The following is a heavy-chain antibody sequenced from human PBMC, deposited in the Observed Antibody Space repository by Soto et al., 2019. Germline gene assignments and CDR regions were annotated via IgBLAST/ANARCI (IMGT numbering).Heavy chain of an antibody. D-gene: IGHD6-6*01. CDR2: ISAYNGNT. J-gene: IGHJ4*02. V-gene: IGHV1-18*01. CDR1: GYTFTSYG. CDR3: ARVRSIAARPMRPIFDY. Sequence: GASVKVSCKASGYTFTSYGISWVRQAPGQGLEWMGWISAYNGNTNYAQKLQGRVTMTRDTSTSTVYMELSGLRSEDTAVYYCARVRSIAARPMRPIFDYWGQGTLVTVSS.